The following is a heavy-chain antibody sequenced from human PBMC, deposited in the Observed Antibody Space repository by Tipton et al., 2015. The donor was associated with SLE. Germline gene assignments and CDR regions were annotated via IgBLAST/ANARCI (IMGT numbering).Heavy chain of an antibody. D-gene: IGHD4-17*01. V-gene: IGHV4-39*07. CDR2: ISYSGST. Sequence: PGLVKPSETLSLTCTVSSDSISSSDYSGGWVRQPPGKGLEWIGSISYSGSTFYSPSLKSRVTLSVDTSNNQFSLKLNSVTATDTAVYYCVRGSDGEYVRYFDVWGPGTLVTVSS. J-gene: IGHJ2*01. CDR1: SDSISSSDYS. CDR3: VRGSDGEYVRYFDV.